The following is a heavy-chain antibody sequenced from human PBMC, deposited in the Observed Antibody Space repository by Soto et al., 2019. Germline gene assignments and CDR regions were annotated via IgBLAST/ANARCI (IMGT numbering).Heavy chain of an antibody. CDR3: TRDGAVGAPNGDAFDI. J-gene: IGHJ3*02. CDR1: GFTFGDYA. Sequence: GGSLRLSCTASGFTFGDYAMSWVRQAPGKGLEWVGFIRSKAYGGTTEYAASVKGRFTISRDDSKSIAYLQMNSLKTEDTAVYYCTRDGAVGAPNGDAFDIWGQGTMVTVSS. D-gene: IGHD1-26*01. CDR2: IRSKAYGGTT. V-gene: IGHV3-49*04.